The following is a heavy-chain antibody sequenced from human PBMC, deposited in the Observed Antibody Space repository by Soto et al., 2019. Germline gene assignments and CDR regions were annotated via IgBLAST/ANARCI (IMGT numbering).Heavy chain of an antibody. CDR1: GYTFTSYG. CDR3: ARDPQLGKIDY. CDR2: ISAYNGNT. V-gene: IGHV1-18*04. Sequence: SVKVSCKASGYTFTSYGISGVGQAPGQGLEWMGWISAYNGNTNYAQKLQGRVTMTTGTSTSTAYMELRSLRSDDTAVYYCARDPQLGKIDYWGQGTLVTVSS. J-gene: IGHJ4*02. D-gene: IGHD7-27*01.